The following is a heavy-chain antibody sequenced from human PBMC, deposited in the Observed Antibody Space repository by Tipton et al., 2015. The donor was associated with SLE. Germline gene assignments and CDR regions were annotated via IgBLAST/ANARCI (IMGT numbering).Heavy chain of an antibody. CDR3: ARVLGAPIGQQLGYFDY. V-gene: IGHV4-34*01. Sequence: TLSLTCAVCGGSFSGYYWSWIRQPPGKGLEWIGEINHSGSTNYNPSLKSRVTISVDTSKNQFSLKLSSVTAADTAVYYCARVLGAPIGQQLGYFDYWGQGTLVTVSS. CDR1: GGSFSGYY. J-gene: IGHJ4*02. D-gene: IGHD6-13*01. CDR2: INHSGST.